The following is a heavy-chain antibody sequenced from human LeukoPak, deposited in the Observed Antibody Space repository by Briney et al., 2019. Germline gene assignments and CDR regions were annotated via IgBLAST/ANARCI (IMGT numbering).Heavy chain of an antibody. V-gene: IGHV3-23*01. D-gene: IGHD2-21*01. CDR3: AKRGGAESFYYYYYMDV. CDR1: GFTFSSYA. Sequence: GGPLRLSCAASGFTFSSYAMRWVRQAPGKGLEWVALISRSGGTTYYADSVKGRLTISRDNSKNTLYLQMNSLRAEDTAEYYCAKRGGAESFYYYYYMDVWGKGTAVTVSS. CDR2: ISRSGGTT. J-gene: IGHJ6*03.